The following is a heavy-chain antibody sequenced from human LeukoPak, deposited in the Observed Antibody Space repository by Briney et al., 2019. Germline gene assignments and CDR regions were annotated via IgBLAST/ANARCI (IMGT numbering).Heavy chain of an antibody. Sequence: ASVKDSCKVSGYTLTELSMHWVRQAPGKGLEWMGWINTNTGNPTYAQGFTGRFVFSLDTSVSTAYLQISSLKAEDTAVYYCARDDYYDSSGYYNWGQGTLVTVSS. V-gene: IGHV7-4-1*02. CDR1: GYTLTELS. CDR3: ARDDYYDSSGYYN. J-gene: IGHJ4*02. CDR2: INTNTGNP. D-gene: IGHD3-22*01.